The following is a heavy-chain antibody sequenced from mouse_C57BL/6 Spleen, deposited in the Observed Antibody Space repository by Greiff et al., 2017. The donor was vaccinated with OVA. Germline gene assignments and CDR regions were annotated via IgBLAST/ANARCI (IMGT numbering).Heavy chain of an antibody. CDR1: GYTFTSYW. V-gene: IGHV1-52*01. Sequence: QVQLQQPGAELVRPGSSVKLSCKASGYTFTSYWMHWVKQRPIQGLEWIGNIDPSDSETHYNQKFKDKATLTVDKSSSTAYMQLSSLTSEDSAVYFCARSYYGSRGIYWGQGTTLTVSS. CDR2: IDPSDSET. J-gene: IGHJ2*01. D-gene: IGHD1-1*01. CDR3: ARSYYGSRGIY.